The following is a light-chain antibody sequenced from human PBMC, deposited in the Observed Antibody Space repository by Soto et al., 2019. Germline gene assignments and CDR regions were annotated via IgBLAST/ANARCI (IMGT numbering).Light chain of an antibody. Sequence: EIVLTQSPGTLSLSPGERATLSCRASQSVSSSYLAWYQQKPGQAPRLLIYGTSSRATGIQDRFSGSGSGTNFTLTISRLEPDNCAVYYCQQDGSSRPSCTFGPGTKVDIK. V-gene: IGKV3-20*01. CDR2: GTS. CDR3: QQDGSSRPSCT. CDR1: QSVSSSY. J-gene: IGKJ3*01.